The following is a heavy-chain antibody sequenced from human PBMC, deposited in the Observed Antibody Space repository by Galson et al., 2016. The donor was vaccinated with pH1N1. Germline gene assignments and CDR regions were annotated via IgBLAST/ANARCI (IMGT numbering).Heavy chain of an antibody. CDR1: GGTFGSYG. V-gene: IGHV1-69*06. Sequence: SVKVSCKASGGTFGSYGINWVRQAPGQGLEWMGGIIPIMNTAKYAQNFQGRVAITADKSTTTAYMELSSLRSEDTAVYFCAREDYYDTDLSDWYFDLWGRGTLLTVSS. CDR3: AREDYYDTDLSDWYFDL. CDR2: IIPIMNTA. J-gene: IGHJ2*01. D-gene: IGHD3-22*01.